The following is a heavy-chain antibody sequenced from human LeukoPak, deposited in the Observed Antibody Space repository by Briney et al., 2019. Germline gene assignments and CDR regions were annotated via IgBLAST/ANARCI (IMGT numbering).Heavy chain of an antibody. J-gene: IGHJ4*02. CDR2: IYSGGNT. Sequence: GGSLRLSCAASGYTVSSKYMSWVRQAPGKGLEWVSVIYSGGNTYYADSVKGRFTISRDNSDNTLYLQMNSLRAEDTAVYYCTSHRDGSFDYWGQGTLVTVSS. CDR1: GYTVSSKY. D-gene: IGHD5-24*01. CDR3: TSHRDGSFDY. V-gene: IGHV3-66*04.